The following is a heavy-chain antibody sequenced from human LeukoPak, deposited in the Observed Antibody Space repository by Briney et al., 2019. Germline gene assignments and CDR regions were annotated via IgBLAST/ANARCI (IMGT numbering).Heavy chain of an antibody. J-gene: IGHJ4*02. Sequence: GGSLRLSCAASGFTFSSYGMLWVRQAPGKGREWVAVISYDGSDKYSTDSVKGRFTISRDNSKNTMYLQMNSLRAEDTAVYYCAKNAHYQGYSYGGIDYWGQGTLVTVSS. CDR3: AKNAHYQGYSYGGIDY. CDR2: ISYDGSDK. V-gene: IGHV3-30*18. D-gene: IGHD5-18*01. CDR1: GFTFSSYG.